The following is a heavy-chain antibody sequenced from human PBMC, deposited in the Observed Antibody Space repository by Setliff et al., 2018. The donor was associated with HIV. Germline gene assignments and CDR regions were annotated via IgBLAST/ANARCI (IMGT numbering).Heavy chain of an antibody. CDR3: ARQGTFYYGSGSLGY. Sequence: PSETLSLTCTVSGGAISSSSYYWGWIRQPPGKGLEWIGSISYSGSTYYNPSLKSRLTISIDTSKNQFYLKLASVTAADTAVYYCARQGTFYYGSGSLGYWGQGTLVTVSS. J-gene: IGHJ4*02. CDR2: ISYSGST. D-gene: IGHD3-10*01. CDR1: GGAISSSSYY. V-gene: IGHV4-39*01.